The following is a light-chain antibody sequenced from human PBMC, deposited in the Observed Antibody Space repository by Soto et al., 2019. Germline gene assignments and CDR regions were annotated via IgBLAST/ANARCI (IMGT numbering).Light chain of an antibody. CDR1: SSDVGGYNY. CDR2: KTN. J-gene: IGLJ3*02. V-gene: IGLV2-14*01. Sequence: QSALTQPASVSGSPGQSITISCTGTSSDVGGYNYVYWYQQHPGKAPKLLMYKTNQRHSGVPDRFSGSKSGTSGSLAISGLRSEDEADYYCAAWDDSLSGWMFGGGTKLTVL. CDR3: AAWDDSLSGWM.